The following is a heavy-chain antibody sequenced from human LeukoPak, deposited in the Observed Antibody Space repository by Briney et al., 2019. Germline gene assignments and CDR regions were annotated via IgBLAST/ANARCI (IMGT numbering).Heavy chain of an antibody. D-gene: IGHD3-22*01. J-gene: IGHJ4*02. CDR3: AKTYYYDSSGYDYYFDY. V-gene: IGHV1-2*02. CDR2: INPNSGGT. CDR1: GYTFTGYY. Sequence: ASVKVSCKASGYTFTGYYMHWVRQAPGQGLEWMGWINPNSGGTNYAQKFQGRVTMTRDTSTSTVYMELSSLRSEDTAVYYCAKTYYYDSSGYDYYFDYWGQGTLVTASS.